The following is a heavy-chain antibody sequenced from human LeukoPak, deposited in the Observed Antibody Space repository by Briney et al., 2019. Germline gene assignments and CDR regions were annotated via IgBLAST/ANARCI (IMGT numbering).Heavy chain of an antibody. J-gene: IGHJ4*02. D-gene: IGHD3-22*01. CDR3: AKGSASSGYPRDY. Sequence: GGSLTLSCAASGFTFTNYGMSWVRQAPAKGLEWVSGISSSGGNTYYADSVKGRFTISRDNSKSTLYLQMNSLRVEDTAVYYCAKGSASSGYPRDYWGQGTLVTVSS. CDR2: ISSSGGNT. V-gene: IGHV3-23*01. CDR1: GFTFTNYG.